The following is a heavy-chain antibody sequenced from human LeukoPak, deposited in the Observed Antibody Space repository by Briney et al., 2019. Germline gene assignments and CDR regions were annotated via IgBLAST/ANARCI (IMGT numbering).Heavy chain of an antibody. CDR3: AKDTLIVVVPADWFDP. CDR2: ISGSGGST. J-gene: IGHJ5*02. CDR1: GFTFSSYA. Sequence: PEGSLRLSCAASGFTFSSYAMSWVRQAPGKGLEWVSAISGSGGSTYYADSVKGRFTISRDNSKNTLYLQMNSLRAEDTAVYYCAKDTLIVVVPADWFDPWGQGTLVTVSS. V-gene: IGHV3-23*01. D-gene: IGHD2-2*01.